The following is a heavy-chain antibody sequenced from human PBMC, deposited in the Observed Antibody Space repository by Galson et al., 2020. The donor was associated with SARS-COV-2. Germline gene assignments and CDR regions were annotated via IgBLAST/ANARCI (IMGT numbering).Heavy chain of an antibody. D-gene: IGHD2-15*01. J-gene: IGHJ4*02. V-gene: IGHV4-39*02. Sequence: ETSETLSLTCTVSGGSISSSSYYWGWIRQPPGKGLEWIGSIYYSGSTYYNPSLKSRVTISVDTSKNQFSLKLSSVTAADTAVYYCARDGGGYCDYWGQGTLVTVSS. CDR1: GGSISSSSYY. CDR3: ARDGGGYCDY. CDR2: IYYSGST.